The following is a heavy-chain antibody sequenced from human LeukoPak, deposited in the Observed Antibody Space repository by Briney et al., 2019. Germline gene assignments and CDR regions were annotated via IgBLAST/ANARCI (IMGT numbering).Heavy chain of an antibody. CDR3: ARVTTAAWSDP. CDR1: GGSISSGGYY. J-gene: IGHJ5*02. V-gene: IGHV4-31*03. Sequence: SQTLSLTCTVSGGSISSGGYYWSWIRQHPGQGLEWIGYIHKSGSTYYNPSLESRVTISVDTSKNQFFLKLRSVTAADTAMYYCARVTTAAWSDPWGHGTPVTVSS. CDR2: IHKSGST. D-gene: IGHD4-11*01.